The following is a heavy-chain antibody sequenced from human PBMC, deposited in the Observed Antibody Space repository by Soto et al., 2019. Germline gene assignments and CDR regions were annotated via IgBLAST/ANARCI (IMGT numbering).Heavy chain of an antibody. CDR1: GYSFTNYW. CDR3: ARTSAAGKYYYGMDV. J-gene: IGHJ6*02. Sequence: GESLKISCKASGYSFTNYWIGWVRQMPGKGLEWMGIIYPGDSDTRYSPSFQGQVTISADKSISTASLQWSSLKASDTAMYYCARTSAAGKYYYGMDVWGQGTTVTVSS. V-gene: IGHV5-51*01. D-gene: IGHD6-13*01. CDR2: IYPGDSDT.